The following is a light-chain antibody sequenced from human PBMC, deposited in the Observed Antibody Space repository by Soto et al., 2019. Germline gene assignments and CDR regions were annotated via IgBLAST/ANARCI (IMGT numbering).Light chain of an antibody. J-gene: IGLJ2*01. V-gene: IGLV2-8*01. CDR2: EVS. Sequence: QSALTQPPSASGSPGQSVTISCTGTSSDVGGYNYVSWSQQHAGKAPTLMIYEVSKRPSGVPDRFSGSKSGNTASLTVSGLQAEDEADYYCSSYAGSKGVFGGATKLTVL. CDR1: SSDVGGYNY. CDR3: SSYAGSKGV.